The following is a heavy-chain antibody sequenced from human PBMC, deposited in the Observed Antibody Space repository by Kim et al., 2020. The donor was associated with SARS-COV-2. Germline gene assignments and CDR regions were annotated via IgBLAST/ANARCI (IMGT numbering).Heavy chain of an antibody. CDR1: GFTFSSYA. Sequence: GGSLRLSCAASGFTFSSYAMHWVRQAPGKGLEWVAVISYDGSNKYYADSVKGRFTISRDNSKNTLYLQMNSLRAEDTAVYYCARDLYDFWSGYYQYYFDYWGQGTLVTVSS. V-gene: IGHV3-30-3*01. CDR3: ARDLYDFWSGYYQYYFDY. CDR2: ISYDGSNK. J-gene: IGHJ4*02. D-gene: IGHD3-3*01.